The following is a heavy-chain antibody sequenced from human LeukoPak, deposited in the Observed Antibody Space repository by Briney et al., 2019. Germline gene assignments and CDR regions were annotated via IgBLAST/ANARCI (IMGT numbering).Heavy chain of an antibody. Sequence: GGSLRLSCVGSGFAFSKYSMNWVRQAPGGGLQWVSSIKNERSHKYYPDSLKGRVTDSRYNANNSVFLRMEDLRADDTAVYYCARDGEPCASISCQSYFYHYLDVWGKGTTVTVSS. J-gene: IGHJ6*03. D-gene: IGHD2-2*01. CDR2: IKNERSHK. V-gene: IGHV3-21*06. CDR1: GFAFSKYS. CDR3: ARDGEPCASISCQSYFYHYLDV.